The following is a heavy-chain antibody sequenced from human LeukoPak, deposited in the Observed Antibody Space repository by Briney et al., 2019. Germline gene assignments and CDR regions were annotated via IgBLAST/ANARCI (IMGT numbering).Heavy chain of an antibody. CDR2: INHSGST. J-gene: IGHJ5*02. V-gene: IGHV4-34*01. D-gene: IGHD6-13*01. Sequence: XIRQPPXXXLXXXXEINHSGSTNYNPSLKSRVTISVDTSKNQFSLKLSSVTAADTAVYYCARGGGQQQLTPYNWFDPWGQGTLVTVSS. CDR3: ARGGGQQQLTPYNWFDP.